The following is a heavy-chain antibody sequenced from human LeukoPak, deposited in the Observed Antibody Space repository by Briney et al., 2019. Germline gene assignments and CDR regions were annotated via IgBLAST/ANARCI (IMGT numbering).Heavy chain of an antibody. CDR3: ARVTYYYYGMDV. D-gene: IGHD2-21*02. J-gene: IGHJ6*02. CDR2: IYYSGST. CDR1: GGSISSYY. Sequence: SETLSLTCTVSGGSISSYYWSWIRQPPGKGLEWIGYIYYSGSTNYNPSLKSRVTISVDTSKNQFSPKLSSVTAADTAVYYCARVTYYYYGMDVWGQGTTVTVSS. V-gene: IGHV4-59*08.